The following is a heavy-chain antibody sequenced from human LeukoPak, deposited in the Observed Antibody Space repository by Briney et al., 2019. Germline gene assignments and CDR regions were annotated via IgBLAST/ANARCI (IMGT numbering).Heavy chain of an antibody. J-gene: IGHJ4*02. CDR2: INHSGTT. CDR3: ARRAYYYGSGSFDY. V-gene: IGHV4-34*01. Sequence: PSETLSLTCAVYGGSFNGYYWSWIRQPPGKGLEWIGEINHSGTTNYNPSLKSRVTISVDRSKNQFSLKLSSVTAADTAVYYCARRAYYYGSGSFDYWGQGTLVTVSS. D-gene: IGHD3-10*01. CDR1: GGSFNGYY.